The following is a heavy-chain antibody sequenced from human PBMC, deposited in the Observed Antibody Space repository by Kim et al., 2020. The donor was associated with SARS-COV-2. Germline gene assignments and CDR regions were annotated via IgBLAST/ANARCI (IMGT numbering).Heavy chain of an antibody. V-gene: IGHV3-30*02. J-gene: IGHJ4*02. CDR3: AKDPSRGIVVVPAAPTD. Sequence: VKGRFTISRDNSKNTLYLQMNSLRAEDTAVYYCAKDPSRGIVVVPAAPTDWGQGTLVTVSS. D-gene: IGHD2-2*01.